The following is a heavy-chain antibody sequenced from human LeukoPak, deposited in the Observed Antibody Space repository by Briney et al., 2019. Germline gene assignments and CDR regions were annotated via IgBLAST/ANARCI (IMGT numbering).Heavy chain of an antibody. V-gene: IGHV3-64*01. CDR2: ISSNGGST. CDR1: GFTFSSYG. Sequence: GGSLRLSCAASGFTFSSYGMHWVRQAPGKGLEYVSAISSNGGSTYYANSVKGRFTISRDNSKNTLYLQMGSLRAEDMAVYYCARVRRYGYGSSDYWGQGTLVTVSS. D-gene: IGHD5-18*01. J-gene: IGHJ4*02. CDR3: ARVRRYGYGSSDY.